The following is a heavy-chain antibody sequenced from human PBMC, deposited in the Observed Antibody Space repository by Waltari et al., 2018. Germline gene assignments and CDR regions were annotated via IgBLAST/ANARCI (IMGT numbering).Heavy chain of an antibody. Sequence: QVQLVESGGGVVQPGGSLRLSCAASGFTFSSYGMHWVRQAPGKVLEWVAFIRYDGSNKYYADSVKGRFTISRDNSRNTLYLQMKSLRAEDTAVYYCAKGTLPEDGMDVWGQGTTVTVSS. D-gene: IGHD1-26*01. CDR1: GFTFSSYG. J-gene: IGHJ6*02. CDR2: IRYDGSNK. CDR3: AKGTLPEDGMDV. V-gene: IGHV3-30*02.